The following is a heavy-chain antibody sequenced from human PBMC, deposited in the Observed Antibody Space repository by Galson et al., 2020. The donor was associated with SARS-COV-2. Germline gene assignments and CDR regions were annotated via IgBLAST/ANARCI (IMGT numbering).Heavy chain of an antibody. J-gene: IGHJ4*02. CDR3: ARVGAYYDILTGYYRHNHFDY. D-gene: IGHD3-9*01. CDR2: INSDGSST. CDR1: GFTFSSYW. V-gene: IGHV3-74*01. Sequence: GGSLRLSCAASGFTFSSYWMHWVRQAPGKGLVWVSRINSDGSSTSYADSVKGRFTISRDNAKNTLYLQMNSLRAEDTAVYYCARVGAYYDILTGYYRHNHFDYWGQGTLVTVSS.